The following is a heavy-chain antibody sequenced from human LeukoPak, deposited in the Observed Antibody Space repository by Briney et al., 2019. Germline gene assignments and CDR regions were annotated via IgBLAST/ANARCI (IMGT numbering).Heavy chain of an antibody. CDR1: GGSFSTYD. D-gene: IGHD2-2*01. CDR3: ARDPHCSSTSCYLGHY. Sequence: GASVKVSCKASGGSFSTYDISWVRQAPGQGLEWMGRIIPILGIANYAQKFQGRVTITADKSTSTAYMELSSPRSEDTAVYYCARDPHCSSTSCYLGHYWGQGTLVTVSS. CDR2: IIPILGIA. V-gene: IGHV1-69*04. J-gene: IGHJ4*02.